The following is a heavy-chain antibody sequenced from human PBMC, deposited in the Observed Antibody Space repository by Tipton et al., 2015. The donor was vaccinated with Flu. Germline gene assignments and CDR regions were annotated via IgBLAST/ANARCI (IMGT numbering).Heavy chain of an antibody. V-gene: IGHV3-11*01. CDR2: INSNGNTI. J-gene: IGHJ4*02. D-gene: IGHD5-12*01. CDR1: GFTFSDYY. Sequence: SLRLSCAASGFTFSDYYMSWIRQSPGKGLEWVSYINSNGNTIYYADSVRGRITISRDNAKNSLYLQMNSLRAEDTAMYYCARGGGYRGYDPYFDYWGQGTLVSVSS. CDR3: ARGGGYRGYDPYFDY.